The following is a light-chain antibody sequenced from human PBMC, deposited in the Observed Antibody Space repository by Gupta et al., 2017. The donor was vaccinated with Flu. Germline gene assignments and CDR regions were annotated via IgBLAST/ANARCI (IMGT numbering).Light chain of an antibody. CDR2: DVS. CDR3: SSDTSSSYCL. J-gene: IGLJ1*01. V-gene: IGLV2-14*03. Sequence: SALTQPASVSGSPGQSITISFTGTSRDVGNDNYVSWYQQPPAKARNLMVYDVSKRTAGIATCFSGSKSGNTASLTISGPKEEDDADYYCSSDTSSSYCLFGTGTKVSVL. CDR1: SRDVGNDNY.